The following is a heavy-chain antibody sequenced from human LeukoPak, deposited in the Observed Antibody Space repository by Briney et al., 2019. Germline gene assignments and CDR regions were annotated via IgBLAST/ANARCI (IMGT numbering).Heavy chain of an antibody. J-gene: IGHJ4*02. V-gene: IGHV3-30-3*01. CDR2: ISYDGSNR. CDR1: GFTFSTYA. Sequence: GGSLRLSCAASGFTFSTYAMHWVRQAPGKGLEWVALISYDGSNRYYADSVKGRFTISRDNSKNTLYLQMNSLRAEDTAVYYCARDMDYYESSGVIDYWGQGTLVTVSS. D-gene: IGHD3-22*01. CDR3: ARDMDYYESSGVIDY.